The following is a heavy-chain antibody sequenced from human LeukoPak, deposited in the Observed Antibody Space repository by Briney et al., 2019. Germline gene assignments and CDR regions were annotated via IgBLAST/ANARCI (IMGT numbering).Heavy chain of an antibody. V-gene: IGHV4-39*01. CDR1: GGSISSSSYY. J-gene: IGHJ4*02. D-gene: IGHD3-22*01. CDR2: IYYSGST. Sequence: SETLSLTCTVSGGSISSSSYYWGWIRQPPGKGLEWIGSIYYSGSTYYNPSLKSRVTISVDTSKNQFSLKLSSVTAADTAVYYCARKTYYYDSSGYCHYWGQGALVTVSS. CDR3: ARKTYYYDSSGYCHY.